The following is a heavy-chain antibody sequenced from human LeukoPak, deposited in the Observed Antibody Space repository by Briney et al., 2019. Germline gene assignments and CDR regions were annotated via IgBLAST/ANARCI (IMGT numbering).Heavy chain of an antibody. V-gene: IGHV3-21*01. Sequence: GGSLRLSCTASGFSFSSPGMNWVRQAPGKGLEWVSSISSSSSYIYYADSVKGRFTISRDNAKNSLYLQMNSLRAEDTAVYYCAREDGSITIFGVVTTYYYYMDVWGKGTTVTVSS. CDR3: AREDGSITIFGVVTTYYYYMDV. J-gene: IGHJ6*03. D-gene: IGHD3-3*01. CDR1: GFSFSSPG. CDR2: ISSSSSYI.